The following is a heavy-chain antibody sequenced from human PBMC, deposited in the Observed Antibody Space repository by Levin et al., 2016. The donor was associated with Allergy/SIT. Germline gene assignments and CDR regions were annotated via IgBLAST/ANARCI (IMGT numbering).Heavy chain of an antibody. CDR2: IFYSGST. J-gene: IGHJ4*02. D-gene: IGHD5-24*01. CDR3: ARGEGWLQPYYFDY. V-gene: IGHV4-59*01. CDR1: GGSISSYY. Sequence: SETLSLTCTVSGGSISSYYWSWIRQPPGKGLEWIGYIFYSGSTNYNPSLKSRVTISVDTSKNQFSLKLSSVTAADTAVYYCARGEGWLQPYYFDYWGQGTLVTVSS.